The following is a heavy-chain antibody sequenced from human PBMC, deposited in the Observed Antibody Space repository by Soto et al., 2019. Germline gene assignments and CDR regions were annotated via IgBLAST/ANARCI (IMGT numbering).Heavy chain of an antibody. J-gene: IGHJ6*02. V-gene: IGHV3-20*04. CDR1: GFTFTDYA. CDR2: VSWNGGST. CDR3: ARASSSSNEDYYGMDV. Sequence: GSLRLSCAASGFTFTDYAMNWVRRSPGKGLEWVSGVSWNGGSTYYADSVKGRFTISRDNAKNSLYLQMNSLRSEDTAVYYCARASSSSNEDYYGMDVWGQGTTVTVSS. D-gene: IGHD6-13*01.